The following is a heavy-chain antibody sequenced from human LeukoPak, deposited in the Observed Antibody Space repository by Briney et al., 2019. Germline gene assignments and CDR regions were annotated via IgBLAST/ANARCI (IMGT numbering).Heavy chain of an antibody. D-gene: IGHD6-13*01. CDR3: ARDRILIAAAAYDAFDI. Sequence: ASVKVSCKASGYIFTNYYMHWVRQAPGQGLEWMGIINPSGGSTSYAQKFQGRVTMTRDTSTSTVYMELSSLRSEDTAVYYCARDRILIAAAAYDAFDIWGQGTMVTVSS. CDR2: INPSGGST. V-gene: IGHV1-46*01. CDR1: GYIFTNYY. J-gene: IGHJ3*02.